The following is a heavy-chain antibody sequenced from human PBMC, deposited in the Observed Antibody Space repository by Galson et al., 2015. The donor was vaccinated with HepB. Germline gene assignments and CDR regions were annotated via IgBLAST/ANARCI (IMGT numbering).Heavy chain of an antibody. D-gene: IGHD6-13*01. CDR1: GYSFTSYW. J-gene: IGHJ4*02. V-gene: IGHV5-10-1*01. CDR3: ARLAYSSSWRTVYFDY. CDR2: IDPSDSYT. Sequence: QSGAEVKKPGESLRISCKGSGYSFTSYWISWVRQMPGKGLEWMGRIDPSDSYTNYSPSFQGHVTISADKSISTAYLQWSSLKASDTAMYYCARLAYSSSWRTVYFDYWGQGTLVTVSS.